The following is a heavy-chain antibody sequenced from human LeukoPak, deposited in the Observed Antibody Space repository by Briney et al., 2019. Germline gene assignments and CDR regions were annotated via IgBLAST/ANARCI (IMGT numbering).Heavy chain of an antibody. Sequence: GGSLRLSCVASGFTFSNYAMSWVRQAPGKGLEWVAVMRSGDGDTTYADSVRGRFTISRDNSKNRLDLQMNSLRPEDTAVYYCVRDFPENWQLVPLLDYWGQGTLVTVSS. CDR1: GFTFSNYA. CDR2: MRSGDGDT. J-gene: IGHJ4*02. V-gene: IGHV3-23*01. CDR3: VRDFPENWQLVPLLDY. D-gene: IGHD6-6*01.